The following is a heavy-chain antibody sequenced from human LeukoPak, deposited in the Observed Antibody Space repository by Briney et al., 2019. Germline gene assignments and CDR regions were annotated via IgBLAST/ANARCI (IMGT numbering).Heavy chain of an antibody. Sequence: GESLKISCKGSGYSFTSYWIGWVRQMPGKGLEWMGIIYPGDSDTRYSPSFQGQGTISADKSISTAYLQWSSLKASDTAMYYCARGYYDSSGYYSDTTMDYYYYMDVWGKGTTVTVSS. D-gene: IGHD3-22*01. CDR1: GYSFTSYW. CDR3: ARGYYDSSGYYSDTTMDYYYYMDV. V-gene: IGHV5-51*01. J-gene: IGHJ6*03. CDR2: IYPGDSDT.